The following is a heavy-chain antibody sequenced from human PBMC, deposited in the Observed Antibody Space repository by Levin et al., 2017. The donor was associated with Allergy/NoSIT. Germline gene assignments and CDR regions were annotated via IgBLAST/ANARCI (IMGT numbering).Heavy chain of an antibody. CDR2: ISGTSSYI. J-gene: IGHJ3*02. Sequence: GGSLRLSCAGSGFTFSSYSMNWVRQAPGKGLEWVASISGTSSYIYYADSLQGRFTISRDNAKNSLYLEMNSLRVEDTAVYYCARDLRSGPRDFNPFQIWGQGTMVTV. CDR3: ARDLRSGPRDFNPFQI. D-gene: IGHD5/OR15-5a*01. CDR1: GFTFSSYS. V-gene: IGHV3-21*01.